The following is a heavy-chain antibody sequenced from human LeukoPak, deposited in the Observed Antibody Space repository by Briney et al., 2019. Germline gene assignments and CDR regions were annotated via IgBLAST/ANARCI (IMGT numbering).Heavy chain of an antibody. Sequence: GASVKVSCKASGYTFTGYYMHWVRQAPGQGLEWMGWINPNSGGTNYAQKFQGRVTMTRDPSISTAYMELSRLRSDDTAVYYCARVRHIVVVTAIRGNWFDPWGQGTLVTVSS. CDR3: ARVRHIVVVTAIRGNWFDP. D-gene: IGHD2-21*02. J-gene: IGHJ5*02. CDR2: INPNSGGT. CDR1: GYTFTGYY. V-gene: IGHV1-2*02.